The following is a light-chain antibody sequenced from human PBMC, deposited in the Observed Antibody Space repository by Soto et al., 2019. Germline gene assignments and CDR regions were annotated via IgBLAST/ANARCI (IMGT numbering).Light chain of an antibody. CDR1: YSDVGGYKH. J-gene: IGLJ1*01. CDR3: SSYTSSSTLYI. Sequence: ALTQPASVSASPGQSITISCIGTYSDVGGYKHVSWYQQHPGKAPKLIIFEASNRPSGISNRFSGSKSGNTASLTISGLQADDEADYYCSSYTSSSTLYIFGTGTKSPS. CDR2: EAS. V-gene: IGLV2-14*01.